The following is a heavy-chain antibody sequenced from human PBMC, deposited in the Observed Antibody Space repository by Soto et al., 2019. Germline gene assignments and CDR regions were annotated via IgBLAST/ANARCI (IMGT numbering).Heavy chain of an antibody. CDR3: ARDTGDGTFDF. Sequence: ALVKVSCKASGYTFSSYAMHWVRQAPGQRLEWMGWINAGYGNTKSSQKFQDRVTISRDTSASTAYMELTSLRSEDTAVYYCARDTGDGTFDFWGQGTLVTVSS. J-gene: IGHJ4*02. CDR2: INAGYGNT. CDR1: GYTFSSYA. D-gene: IGHD7-27*01. V-gene: IGHV1-3*01.